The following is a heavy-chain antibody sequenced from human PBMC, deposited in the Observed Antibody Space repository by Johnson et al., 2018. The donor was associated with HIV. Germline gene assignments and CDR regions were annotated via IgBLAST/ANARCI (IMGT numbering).Heavy chain of an antibody. Sequence: VQLVESGGGLVKPGGSLRLSCAAYGFTVSSNYMSWVRQAPGKGLEWVAVISYDGSNKYYADSVKGRFTISRDNSKNTLYLQMNSLRAEETAVYYCARDNGYYYDRVVVLGRSEAFDIWGQGTMVTVSS. J-gene: IGHJ3*02. D-gene: IGHD3-22*01. CDR2: ISYDGSNK. V-gene: IGHV3-30-3*01. CDR1: GFTVSSNY. CDR3: ARDNGYYYDRVVVLGRSEAFDI.